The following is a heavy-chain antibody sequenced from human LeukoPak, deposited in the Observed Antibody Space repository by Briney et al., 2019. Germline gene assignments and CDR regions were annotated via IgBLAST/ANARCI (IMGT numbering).Heavy chain of an antibody. CDR3: ARQGYAASYYVLDF. CDR1: GDATWSYW. D-gene: IGHD1-26*01. V-gene: IGHV4-4*07. Sequence: PSETLSLTCDVSGDATWSYWWSWGRQPAGGGLEWIGGIYATGPTKFNPSLTSRLTMSMETSTNHLSLKLSSVLPPGTAADTAVYFCARQGYAASYYVLDFWSQGTLVTVSP. J-gene: IGHJ4*02. CDR2: IYATGPT.